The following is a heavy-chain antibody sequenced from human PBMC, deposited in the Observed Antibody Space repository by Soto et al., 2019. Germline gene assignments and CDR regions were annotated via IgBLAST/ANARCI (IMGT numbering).Heavy chain of an antibody. CDR2: IIGTGTP. D-gene: IGHD1-1*01. V-gene: IGHV3-23*01. CDR1: GFTLSRNA. Sequence: EVQLLESGGDLVQPGGSLRLSCAASGFTLSRNAMMWVRQAPGKGLEWVSGIIGTGTPYHADSVKGRFTISKDNSKNTLFLLMNSLRAEDTAVYYCARDAVYNDGLWLPDYWGPGTLVTVSS. J-gene: IGHJ4*02. CDR3: ARDAVYNDGLWLPDY.